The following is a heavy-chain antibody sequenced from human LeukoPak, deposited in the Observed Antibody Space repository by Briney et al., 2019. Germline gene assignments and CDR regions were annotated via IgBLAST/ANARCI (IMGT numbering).Heavy chain of an antibody. J-gene: IGHJ6*02. V-gene: IGHV4-31*03. D-gene: IGHD1-26*01. Sequence: PSETLSLTCTVSGGSISSGGYYWSWIRQHPGKGLEWIGYIYYSGSTYYNPSLKSRVTISVDTSKNQFSLKLSSVTAAHAAVYYCTSSEIPFHYYGMDVWGQGTTVTVSS. CDR2: IYYSGST. CDR3: TSSEIPFHYYGMDV. CDR1: GGSISSGGYY.